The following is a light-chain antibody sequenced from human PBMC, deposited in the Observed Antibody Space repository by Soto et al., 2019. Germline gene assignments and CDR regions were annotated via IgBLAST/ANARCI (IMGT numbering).Light chain of an antibody. J-gene: IGLJ2*01. CDR3: QSYDTSLRVV. Sequence: QSVLTQPPSVSGAPGQRVTISCTGSSSNIGAGYDVHWYQHPPGTAPKLLIYDNSNRPSGVPDRFSGSKSGTSASLVITGLQAEDEADYFCQSYDTSLRVVFGGGTKVTVL. V-gene: IGLV1-40*01. CDR2: DNS. CDR1: SSNIGAGYD.